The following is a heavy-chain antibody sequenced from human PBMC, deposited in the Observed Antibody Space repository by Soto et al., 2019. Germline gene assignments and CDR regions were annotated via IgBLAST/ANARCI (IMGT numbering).Heavy chain of an antibody. J-gene: IGHJ6*02. V-gene: IGHV3-48*01. Sequence: PGGSLRLSCAASGFTFSSYSMNWVRQAPGKGLEWVSYISSSSSTIYYADSVKGRFTISRDNAKNSLYLQMNSLRAEDTAVYYCARSLAARPYYGMDVWGQGTTVTVSS. CDR1: GFTFSSYS. CDR2: ISSSSSTI. D-gene: IGHD6-6*01. CDR3: ARSLAARPYYGMDV.